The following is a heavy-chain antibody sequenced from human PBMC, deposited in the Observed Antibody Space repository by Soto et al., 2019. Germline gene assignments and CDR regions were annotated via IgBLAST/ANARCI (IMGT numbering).Heavy chain of an antibody. CDR3: AKDGYYGSGSYYSKYYYYYMDV. Sequence: GGSLRLSCAASGFTFSSYGMHWVRQAPGKGLEWVAVISYDGSNKYYADSVKGRFTISRDNSKNTLYLQMNSLRAEDTAVYYCAKDGYYGSGSYYSKYYYYYMDVWGKGTTVTVSS. CDR1: GFTFSSYG. CDR2: ISYDGSNK. V-gene: IGHV3-30*18. J-gene: IGHJ6*03. D-gene: IGHD3-10*01.